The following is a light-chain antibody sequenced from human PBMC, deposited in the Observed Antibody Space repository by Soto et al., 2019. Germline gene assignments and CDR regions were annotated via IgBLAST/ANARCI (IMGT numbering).Light chain of an antibody. CDR3: QQYYSTHVT. J-gene: IGKJ3*01. CDR1: QSVLYSSNNKKY. CDR2: WAS. Sequence: DIVMTQSPDSLAVSLGERATINCKSSQSVLYSSNNKKYLAWYQQKPGQPPKLLIYWASTRESGVPDRFSGSGSGTDFTLTISSLQAEDVAVYYCQQYYSTHVTFGPGTKVDIK. V-gene: IGKV4-1*01.